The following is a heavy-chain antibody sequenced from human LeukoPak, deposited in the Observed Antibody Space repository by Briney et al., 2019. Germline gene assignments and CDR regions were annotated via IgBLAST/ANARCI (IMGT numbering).Heavy chain of an antibody. V-gene: IGHV3-64D*09. CDR1: GGSIRDSA. CDR3: VRDLWGFDY. J-gene: IGHJ4*02. D-gene: IGHD7-27*01. Sequence: PGGSLRPSCSVSGGSIRDSAMHWVRQAPGKGLEYVSVVNGDGGSTHYGGSVKGRFTVSRDNSKNAVYLQMSSLRSEDTAVYYCVRDLWGFDYWGQGTLVTVSS. CDR2: VNGDGGST.